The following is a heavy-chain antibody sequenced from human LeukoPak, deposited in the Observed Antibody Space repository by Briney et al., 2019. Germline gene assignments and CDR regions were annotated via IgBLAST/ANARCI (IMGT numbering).Heavy chain of an antibody. V-gene: IGHV3-9*01. CDR2: ISWNSGSI. J-gene: IGHJ3*02. D-gene: IGHD4-17*01. CDR3: ARSIMYGDHGEDI. Sequence: GGSLRLSCAASGFTFDDYAMHWVRQAPGKGLEWVSGISWNSGSIGYADPVKGRFTISRDNAKNSLYLQMNSLRAEDTAVYYCARSIMYGDHGEDIWGQGTVVAVS. CDR1: GFTFDDYA.